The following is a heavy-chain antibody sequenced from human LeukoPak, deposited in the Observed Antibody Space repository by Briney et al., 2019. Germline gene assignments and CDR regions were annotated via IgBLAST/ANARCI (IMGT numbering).Heavy chain of an antibody. CDR1: GFTFSSCW. CDR2: IRQDGNTK. Sequence: GGSLRLSCAASGFTFSSCWMTWVRQAPGKGLEWVANIRQDGNTKHYLDSVKGRFTISRDNAMNSLYLQMNSLRAEDTAIYYCARSVPYGTTWYGRSDFWGQGTQVTVSS. CDR3: ARSVPYGTTWYGRSDF. D-gene: IGHD6-13*01. J-gene: IGHJ4*02. V-gene: IGHV3-7*03.